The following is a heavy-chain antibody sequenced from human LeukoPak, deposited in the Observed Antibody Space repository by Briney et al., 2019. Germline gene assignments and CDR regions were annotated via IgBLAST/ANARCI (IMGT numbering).Heavy chain of an antibody. J-gene: IGHJ5*02. Sequence: SETLSLTCTVSDGSMSPYYWSWIRQPAGKGLEWIGRIYTSGSTNYNPSLKSRVTMSVDTSKNQFSLKLSSVTAADTAVYYCARVPTYCSSTSCYAYNWFDPWGQGTLVTVSS. CDR1: DGSMSPYY. V-gene: IGHV4-4*07. CDR3: ARVPTYCSSTSCYAYNWFDP. D-gene: IGHD2-2*01. CDR2: IYTSGST.